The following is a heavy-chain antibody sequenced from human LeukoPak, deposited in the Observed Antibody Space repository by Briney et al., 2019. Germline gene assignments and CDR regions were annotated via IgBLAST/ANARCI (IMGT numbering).Heavy chain of an antibody. J-gene: IGHJ4*02. CDR2: ISAYNGNT. CDR1: GYTFTSYG. D-gene: IGHD3-22*01. V-gene: IGHV1-18*01. CDR3: ARGGYYYDSSGYYYDY. Sequence: GASVKVSCKASGYTFTSYGISWVRQAPGQGLEWMGWISAYNGNTNYAQKLQGRVTMTTDTSTSTAYMELRSLRSDNTAVYYCARGGYYYDSSGYYYDYWGQGTLVTVSS.